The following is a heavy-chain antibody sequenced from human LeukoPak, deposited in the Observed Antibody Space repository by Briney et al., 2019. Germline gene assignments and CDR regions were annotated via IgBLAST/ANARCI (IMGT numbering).Heavy chain of an antibody. CDR3: AKRAPTGDYFDY. D-gene: IGHD1-14*01. CDR2: ISGSGAST. Sequence: GGSLRLSCLTSGFTLSTNAMSWVRQAPGKGLEWISGISGSGASTYYADSVKGRFTISRDDSRNTLYLQMNSLRGDDTAVYYCAKRAPTGDYFDYWGQGTLVTVSS. V-gene: IGHV3-23*01. J-gene: IGHJ4*02. CDR1: GFTLSTNA.